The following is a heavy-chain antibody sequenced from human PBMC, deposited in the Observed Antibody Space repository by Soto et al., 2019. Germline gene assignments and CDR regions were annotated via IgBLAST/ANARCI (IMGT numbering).Heavy chain of an antibody. Sequence: ASVKVSCKASGYTFTGYYMHWVRQAPGQGLEWMGWINPNSGGTNYAQKFQGRVTMTRDTSISTAYMELSRLRSDDTAVYYCATDQYNWNYYYYYGMDVWGQGTTVPVSS. CDR2: INPNSGGT. CDR1: GYTFTGYY. V-gene: IGHV1-2*02. CDR3: ATDQYNWNYYYYYGMDV. D-gene: IGHD1-20*01. J-gene: IGHJ6*02.